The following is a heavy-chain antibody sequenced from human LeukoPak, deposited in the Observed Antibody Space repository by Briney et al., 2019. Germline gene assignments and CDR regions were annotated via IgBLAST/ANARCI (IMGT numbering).Heavy chain of an antibody. CDR1: GFTFSSYA. J-gene: IGHJ4*02. CDR2: ISGSGGST. Sequence: GGSLRLSCAASGFTFSSYAMSWVRQAPGKGLEWVSAISGSGGSTYYADSVKGRFTISRDNSKNTLYLQMNSLRAEDTAVYYCAKIWGLEQLSPVHYWGQGTLVTVSS. D-gene: IGHD4/OR15-4a*01. CDR3: AKIWGLEQLSPVHY. V-gene: IGHV3-23*01.